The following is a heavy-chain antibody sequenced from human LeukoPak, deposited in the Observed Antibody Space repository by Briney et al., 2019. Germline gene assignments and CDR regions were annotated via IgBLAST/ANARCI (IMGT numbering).Heavy chain of an antibody. CDR2: IDHTGST. J-gene: IGHJ3*02. V-gene: IGHV4-59*08. Sequence: SETLSLTCTVSGGSIGSYYWSWIRQPPGKGLEWIGYIDHTGSTNYNPSLNSRVTISRDTSKNHFSLELSSVTAADTAVYYCARGVTMIGFYDAFDIWGQGTMVTVSS. CDR1: GGSIGSYY. D-gene: IGHD3-22*01. CDR3: ARGVTMIGFYDAFDI.